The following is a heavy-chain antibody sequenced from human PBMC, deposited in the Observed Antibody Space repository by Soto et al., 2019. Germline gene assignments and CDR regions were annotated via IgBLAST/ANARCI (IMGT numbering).Heavy chain of an antibody. Sequence: EVQLLESGGGLVQPGGSLRLSCAASGFTFSSYGMSWVRQAPGKGLEWVSAISGNGENTYYADSVKGRFTISRDNSKNTLYLQMNSLRAGDTAVYYCASHYGSGGLNWLDPWGQGTLVTVSS. J-gene: IGHJ5*02. CDR1: GFTFSSYG. V-gene: IGHV3-23*01. CDR3: ASHYGSGGLNWLDP. CDR2: ISGNGENT. D-gene: IGHD3-10*01.